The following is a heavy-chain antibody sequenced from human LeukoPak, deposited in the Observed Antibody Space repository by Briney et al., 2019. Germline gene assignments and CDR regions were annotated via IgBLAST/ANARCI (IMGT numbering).Heavy chain of an antibody. V-gene: IGHV4-30-2*01. D-gene: IGHD2-15*01. CDR2: IYHSGST. CDR1: GGSISSGGYS. CDR3: ARAHCGGSCYSEFENWFDP. Sequence: SETLSLTCAVSGGSISSGGYSWSWIRQPPGKGLEWIGYIYHSGSTYYNPSRKSRVTISVDRSKNQFSLKLSSVTAADTAVYYCARAHCGGSCYSEFENWFDPWGQGTLVTVSS. J-gene: IGHJ5*02.